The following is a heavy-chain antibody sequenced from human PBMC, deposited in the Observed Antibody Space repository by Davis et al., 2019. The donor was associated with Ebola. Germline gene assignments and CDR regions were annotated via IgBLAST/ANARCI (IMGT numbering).Heavy chain of an antibody. Sequence: GESLKISCKGSGYLFTSYWISWVRQMPGKGLEWMGRIDPSDSYTNYSPSFQGQVTISADKSISTAYLQWSSLKASDTAMYYCASTGSGYPYYFDYWGQGTLVTVSS. CDR3: ASTGSGYPYYFDY. CDR1: GYLFTSYW. D-gene: IGHD1-26*01. CDR2: IDPSDSYT. J-gene: IGHJ4*02. V-gene: IGHV5-10-1*04.